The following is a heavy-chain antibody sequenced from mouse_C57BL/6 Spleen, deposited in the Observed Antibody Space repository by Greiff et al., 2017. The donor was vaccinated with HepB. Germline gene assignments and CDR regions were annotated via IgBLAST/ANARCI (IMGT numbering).Heavy chain of an antibody. Sequence: VQLQQSGPELVKPGASVKLSCKASGYTFTSYDINWVKQRPGQGLEWIGWIYPRDGSTKYNEKFKGKATLTVDTSSSTAYMELHSLTSEDSAVYFCAREGGKLRRYFDVWGTGTTVTVSS. CDR1: GYTFTSYD. J-gene: IGHJ1*03. V-gene: IGHV1-85*01. CDR3: AREGGKLRRYFDV. D-gene: IGHD2-4*01. CDR2: IYPRDGST.